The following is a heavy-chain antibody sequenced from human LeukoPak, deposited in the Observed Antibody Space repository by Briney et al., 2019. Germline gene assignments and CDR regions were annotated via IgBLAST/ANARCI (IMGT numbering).Heavy chain of an antibody. J-gene: IGHJ4*01. V-gene: IGHV3-33*01. D-gene: IGHD1-14*01. Sequence: PGRSLRLSCAGSGFTFGGYGMHWFRQTPGKGLEWVAVIAYDGSRAFYADSVKGRFTISRDNSKNTMSVQMDDLRAEDTAVYYCTRYNNDHFDYWGQEPWSPSPQ. CDR2: IAYDGSRA. CDR1: GFTFGGYG. CDR3: TRYNNDHFDY.